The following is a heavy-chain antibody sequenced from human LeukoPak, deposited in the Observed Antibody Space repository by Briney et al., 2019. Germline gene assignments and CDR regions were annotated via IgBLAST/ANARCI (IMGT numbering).Heavy chain of an antibody. CDR2: IKQDGSEK. D-gene: IGHD4-17*01. CDR1: GFSFTSYW. J-gene: IGHJ3*01. CDR3: ARGDFNDNGDYVDAFDV. Sequence: PGGSLRLSCAASGFSFTSYWMSWVRQVPGKGLEWVANIKQDGSEKFYVDSVKGRFTISRDNVKNSLYLQVNSLRVEDTAVYYCARGDFNDNGDYVDAFDVWGQGTMVTVSS. V-gene: IGHV3-7*01.